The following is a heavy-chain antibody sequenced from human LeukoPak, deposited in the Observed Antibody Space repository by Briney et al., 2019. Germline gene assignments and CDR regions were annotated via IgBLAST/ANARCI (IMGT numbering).Heavy chain of an antibody. Sequence: GGSLRLSCAASGFTVSSNYMSWVRQAPGKGLEWVSVIYSGGSTYYADSVKGRFTISSDNSKNTLYLQMNSLRAEDTAVYYCARAPLRSDYYGMDVWGQGTTVTVSS. V-gene: IGHV3-66*01. CDR3: ARAPLRSDYYGMDV. CDR1: GFTVSSNY. J-gene: IGHJ6*02. CDR2: IYSGGST. D-gene: IGHD3-10*02.